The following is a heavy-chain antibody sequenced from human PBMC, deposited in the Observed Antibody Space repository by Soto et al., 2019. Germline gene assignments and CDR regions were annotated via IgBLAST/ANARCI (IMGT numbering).Heavy chain of an antibody. CDR3: ASGATRIEY. Sequence: QVQLVQSGAEVKKPGASVKVSCKDSGYTFTSYGISWLRQAPGQGREWMGWISAYNGNTNYAQKHRGRVTTTTHTPASTAYLQLRSQKPDVLPVHYRASGATRIEYRGQGTLLTVSS. CDR1: GYTFTSYG. D-gene: IGHD4-17*01. CDR2: ISAYNGNT. V-gene: IGHV1-18*03. J-gene: IGHJ4*02.